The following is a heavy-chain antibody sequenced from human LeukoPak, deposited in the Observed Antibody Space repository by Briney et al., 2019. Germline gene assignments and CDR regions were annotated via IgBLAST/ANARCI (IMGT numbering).Heavy chain of an antibody. V-gene: IGHV5-51*01. CDR1: GYSFTSYW. Sequence: GESLKISCKGSGYSFTSYWIGWVRQMPGKGLEWMGIIYPGDSDTRYSPSFQGQVTISADKSISTAYLQWSSLKASDTAMYYCARSPHLTGYSTETFDYWGQGTLVTVSS. J-gene: IGHJ4*02. CDR3: ARSPHLTGYSTETFDY. D-gene: IGHD3-9*01. CDR2: IYPGDSDT.